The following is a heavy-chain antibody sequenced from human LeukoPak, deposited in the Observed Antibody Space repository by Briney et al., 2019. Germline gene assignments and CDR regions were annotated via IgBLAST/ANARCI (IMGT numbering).Heavy chain of an antibody. J-gene: IGHJ6*03. CDR1: GYTFTGYY. CDR2: INPNSGGT. CDR3: ARAGDTAMVTGYYYYMDV. V-gene: IGHV1-2*02. D-gene: IGHD5-18*01. Sequence: ASVKVSCKASGYTFTGYYMHWVRQAPGQGLEWMGWINPNSGGTNYAQKFQGRVTMTRDTSISTAYMELSRLRSDDTAVYYCARAGDTAMVTGYYYYMDVWGKGTTVTVSS.